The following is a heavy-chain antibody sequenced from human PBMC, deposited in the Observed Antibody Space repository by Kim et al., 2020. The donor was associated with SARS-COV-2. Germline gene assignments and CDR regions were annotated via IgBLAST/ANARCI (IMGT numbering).Heavy chain of an antibody. CDR1: GFTFSSYA. D-gene: IGHD6-13*01. CDR2: ITGGGGST. Sequence: GGSLRLSCAASGFTFSSYAMSWVRQAPGSGLGWVSAITGGGGSTFYADSVKGRFTISRDNSKNTLYLQMNTLRAEDTAIYYCAQGSISSASFYYYGIDV. V-gene: IGHV3-23*01. J-gene: IGHJ6*01. CDR3: AQGSISSASFYYYGIDV.